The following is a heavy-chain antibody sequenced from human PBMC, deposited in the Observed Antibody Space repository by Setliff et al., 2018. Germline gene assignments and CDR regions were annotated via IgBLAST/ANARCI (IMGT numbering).Heavy chain of an antibody. Sequence: PSETLSLTCVVYGGSFSNYYWSWIRQPPGKGLEWIGEINHSGSTNYNPSLKSRVTISVDTSKNQFSLKLDSVTAADTAVYYCARGIGGFCSGSGCYAGLESWGQGTPVTVSS. V-gene: IGHV4-34*01. CDR1: GGSFSNYY. CDR2: INHSGST. J-gene: IGHJ4*02. CDR3: ARGIGGFCSGSGCYAGLES. D-gene: IGHD2-15*01.